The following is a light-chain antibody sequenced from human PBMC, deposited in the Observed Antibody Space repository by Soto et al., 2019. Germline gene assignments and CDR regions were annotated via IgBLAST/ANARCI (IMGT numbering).Light chain of an antibody. CDR1: QGISSY. J-gene: IGKJ1*01. CDR2: AAS. CDR3: QQYYSYSWT. Sequence: AIRMTQSPSSLSASTGDRVTITCRASQGISSYLAWYQQKPGKAPKLLIYAASTLQSGVPSRFSGSGSGTDFTLTISCLQSEDFATYYRQQYYSYSWTFGQGTKVEIK. V-gene: IGKV1-8*01.